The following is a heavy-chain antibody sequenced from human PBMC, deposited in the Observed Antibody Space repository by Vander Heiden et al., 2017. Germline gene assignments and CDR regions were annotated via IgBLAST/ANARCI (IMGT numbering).Heavy chain of an antibody. V-gene: IGHV3-23*01. CDR3: AKDRGYDGSGSYFDY. CDR2: ISGSGGRT. D-gene: IGHD3-10*01. J-gene: IGHJ4*02. Sequence: EVQLLESGGGLVQPGGSLRTSCAASGFTFSSYAMSWVRQAPGKGLEWVAAISGSGGRTYYEDAGKGRFTISSDNAKNTLYLKMNRLRAEDTAVYYCAKDRGYDGSGSYFDYWGQGTMVTVSS. CDR1: GFTFSSYA.